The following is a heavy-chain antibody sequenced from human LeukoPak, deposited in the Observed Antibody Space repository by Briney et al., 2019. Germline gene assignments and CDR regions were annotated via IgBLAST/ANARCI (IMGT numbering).Heavy chain of an antibody. D-gene: IGHD6-6*01. J-gene: IGHJ4*02. CDR3: ARDLTSSSVDY. CDR2: ISSSSSYI. Sequence: GGSLRLSCAASGFTFSSYTMNWVRQAPGKGLEWVSSISSSSSYIYYADSVKGRFTISRDNAKNSRYLQMNSLRAEDTAVYYCARDLTSSSVDYWAREPWSPSPQ. V-gene: IGHV3-21*01. CDR1: GFTFSSYT.